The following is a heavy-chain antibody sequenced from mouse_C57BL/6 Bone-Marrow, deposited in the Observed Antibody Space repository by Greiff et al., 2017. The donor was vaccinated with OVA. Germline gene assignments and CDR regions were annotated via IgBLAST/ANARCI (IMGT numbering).Heavy chain of an antibody. CDR2: IYPRSGNT. J-gene: IGHJ2*01. V-gene: IGHV1-81*01. D-gene: IGHD1-1*01. Sequence: QVQLQQSGAELARPGASVKLSCKASGYTFTSYGISWVKQRTGQGLEWIGEIYPRSGNTYYNEKFKGKATLTADKSSSTAHMELRSLTSEDSAVYFCGSITTVVATPHFDYWGQGTTLTVSS. CDR3: GSITTVVATPHFDY. CDR1: GYTFTSYG.